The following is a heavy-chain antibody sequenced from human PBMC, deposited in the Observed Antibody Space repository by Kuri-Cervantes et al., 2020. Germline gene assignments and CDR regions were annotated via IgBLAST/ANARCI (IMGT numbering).Heavy chain of an antibody. J-gene: IGHJ4*02. Sequence: ASVKVSCQVSGCTLTELYMHWVGQAPGKGLEWMGGVEPEDGETIYAQKFQGRVTMTEDTSTDTAYMELSSVLSEDTAVYYCATGASLEYGDYVYYFDYWGQGTLVTVSS. CDR1: GCTLTELY. D-gene: IGHD4-17*01. V-gene: IGHV1-24*01. CDR3: ATGASLEYGDYVYYFDY. CDR2: VEPEDGET.